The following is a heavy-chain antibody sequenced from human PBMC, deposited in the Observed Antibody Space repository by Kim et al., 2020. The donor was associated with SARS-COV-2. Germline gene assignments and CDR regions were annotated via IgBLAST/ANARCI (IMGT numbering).Heavy chain of an antibody. CDR1: GFTVSSNY. Sequence: GGSLRLSCAASGFTVSSNYVSWVRQAPGKGLEWVSVIYSSGNTYYSDSVKGRFTFSRANSKNTLYLQMNSLTAEDTAVYYCARELRIPVGGDYYYYGMDVWGQGTTVTVSS. CDR2: IYSSGNT. J-gene: IGHJ6*02. CDR3: ARELRIPVGGDYYYYGMDV. D-gene: IGHD2-2*01. V-gene: IGHV3-66*01.